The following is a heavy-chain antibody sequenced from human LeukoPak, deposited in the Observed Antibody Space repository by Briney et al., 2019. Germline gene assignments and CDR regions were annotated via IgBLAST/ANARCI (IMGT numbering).Heavy chain of an antibody. CDR1: GYSFTGYD. D-gene: IGHD5-18*01. Sequence: GASVTVSCKASGYSFTGYDVNWVRQAPGQGLEWMGWMYPNRGNTVYAQKFQGRVTMTRNTSISTAYMELSSLRSEDTAVYYCARWRYGYVIDYWGQGTLVTVSS. CDR2: MYPNRGNT. V-gene: IGHV1-8*01. J-gene: IGHJ4*02. CDR3: ARWRYGYVIDY.